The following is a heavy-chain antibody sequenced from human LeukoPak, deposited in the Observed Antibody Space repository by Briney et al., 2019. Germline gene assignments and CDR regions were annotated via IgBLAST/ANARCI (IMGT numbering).Heavy chain of an antibody. CDR3: ARDRLLEDRDYHYYYYMDV. J-gene: IGHJ6*03. CDR1: GFTFSSYS. V-gene: IGHV3-21*01. CDR2: ISSSSNYI. Sequence: GGSLRLSCAVSGFTFSSYSMNWVRQAPGKGLEWVSSISSSSNYIYYADSVRGRFTISRDNAKNSLSLRMNSLRAEDTAVYYCARDRLLEDRDYHYYYYMDVWGIGTTVTVSS. D-gene: IGHD1-1*01.